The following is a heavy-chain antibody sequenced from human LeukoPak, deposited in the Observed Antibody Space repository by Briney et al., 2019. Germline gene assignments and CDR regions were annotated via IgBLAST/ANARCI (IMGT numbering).Heavy chain of an antibody. J-gene: IGHJ4*02. CDR2: VSSNGAKT. CDR3: ARTYSSGWYPKGAGY. Sequence: GGSLRLSCAASGFTFSSYAITWVRQAPGKGLEWVSAVSSNGAKTYYADSVKGRFTISRDNAKNSLYLQMNSLRAEDTAVYYCARTYSSGWYPKGAGYWGQGTLVTVSS. D-gene: IGHD6-19*01. CDR1: GFTFSSYA. V-gene: IGHV3-23*01.